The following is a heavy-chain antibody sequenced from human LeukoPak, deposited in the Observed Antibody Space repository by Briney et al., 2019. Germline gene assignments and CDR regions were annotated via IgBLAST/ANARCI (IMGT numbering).Heavy chain of an antibody. J-gene: IGHJ4*02. CDR1: EFTFSDYY. D-gene: IGHD6-13*01. CDR3: ARVRYSSSWINY. CDR2: ISSSGSTI. Sequence: GGSLRLSCAASEFTFSDYYMSWIRQAPGKGPEWVSYISSSGSTIYYADSVKGRFTISRDNAKNSLYLQMNSLRAEDTAVYYCARVRYSSSWINYWGQGTLVTVSS. V-gene: IGHV3-11*01.